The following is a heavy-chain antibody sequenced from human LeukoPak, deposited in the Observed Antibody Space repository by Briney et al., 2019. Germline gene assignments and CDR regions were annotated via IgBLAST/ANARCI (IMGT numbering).Heavy chain of an antibody. Sequence: PGGSLRLSCAASGFTFSSYSMNWVRQAPGKGLEWVSSISSSSSYIYYADSVKGRFTISRDNAKNSLYLQMNSLRAEDTAVYYCAREPRYSYGFDYWGQGNLVTVSS. V-gene: IGHV3-21*01. J-gene: IGHJ4*02. D-gene: IGHD5-18*01. CDR2: ISSSSSYI. CDR3: AREPRYSYGFDY. CDR1: GFTFSSYS.